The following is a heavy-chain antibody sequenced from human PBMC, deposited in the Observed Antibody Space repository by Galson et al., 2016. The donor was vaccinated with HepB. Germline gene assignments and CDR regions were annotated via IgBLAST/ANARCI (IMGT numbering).Heavy chain of an antibody. CDR1: GFTFSDSA. J-gene: IGHJ4*02. CDR3: TRHGWELGFDY. V-gene: IGHV3-73*01. Sequence: SLRLSCAASGFTFSDSAMHWVRQASGKGLEWVGRIRSKADAYATSYVGSVKGRFTLSRDDSKSTAYLQMNSLKTEDTAVYYCTRHGWELGFDYWGQGTLVTVSS. D-gene: IGHD1-26*01. CDR2: IRSKADAYAT.